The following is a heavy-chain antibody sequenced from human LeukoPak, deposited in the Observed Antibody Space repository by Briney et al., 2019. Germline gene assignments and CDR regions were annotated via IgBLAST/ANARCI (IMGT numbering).Heavy chain of an antibody. D-gene: IGHD3-16*01. CDR3: ARGALTIMTADFNH. V-gene: IGHV3-23*01. J-gene: IGHJ4*02. Sequence: PGGSLRLSCAASGFTFSSYAMSWVRQAPGKGLEWVSSISGSDENGRYAEFVKGRFTVSRDSSKNTLYLQMNSLRAEDTALYYCARGALTIMTADFNHWGQGTLIAVSS. CDR2: ISGSDENG. CDR1: GFTFSSYA.